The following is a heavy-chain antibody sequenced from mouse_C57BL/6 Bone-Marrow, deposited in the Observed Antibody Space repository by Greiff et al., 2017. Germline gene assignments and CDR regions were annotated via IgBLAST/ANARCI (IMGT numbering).Heavy chain of an antibody. V-gene: IGHV1-39*01. CDR3: AKGYDYDYAVYY. CDR2: INPNYGTT. CDR1: GYSFTDYY. Sequence: EVQLQESGPELVKPGASVKISCKASGYSFTDYYMNWVKQSNGKSLEWIGVINPNYGTTSYNQKFKGKATLTVDQSSSTAYMQLNSLTPEDTAVYYCAKGYDYDYAVYYGDQGTSVTVSS. D-gene: IGHD2-4*01. J-gene: IGHJ4*01.